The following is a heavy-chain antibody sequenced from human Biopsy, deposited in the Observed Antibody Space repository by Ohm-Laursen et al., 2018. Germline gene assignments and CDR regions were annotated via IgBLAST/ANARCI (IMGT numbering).Heavy chain of an antibody. Sequence: PSDTLSLTCSVSGASVKTSGYFWAWIRQRPGKGLEWIGYISYNERTHYNPSLTSRLAISFDTSNNRISLQLRSVSAADTAVYYCVREPKTGTAEAWYFDLWGRGSPVTVPS. J-gene: IGHJ2*01. V-gene: IGHV4-31*02. CDR2: ISYNERT. D-gene: IGHD3-9*01. CDR3: VREPKTGTAEAWYFDL. CDR1: GASVKTSGYF.